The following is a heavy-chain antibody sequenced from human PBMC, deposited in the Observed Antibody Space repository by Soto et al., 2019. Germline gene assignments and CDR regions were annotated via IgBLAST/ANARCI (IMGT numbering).Heavy chain of an antibody. CDR1: GFIVSNNY. CDR3: ARALQRARLYY. J-gene: IGHJ4*02. Sequence: EVQLVESGGGLIQPGGSLRLSCAGSGFIVSNNYMNWVRQAPGKGLEWVSVIYPGGSTYYADSVMGRFTSSRANSMHTVDLQMSSLSAEDTARYYGARALQRARLYYWGQGTLGTVAS. V-gene: IGHV3-53*01. CDR2: IYPGGST.